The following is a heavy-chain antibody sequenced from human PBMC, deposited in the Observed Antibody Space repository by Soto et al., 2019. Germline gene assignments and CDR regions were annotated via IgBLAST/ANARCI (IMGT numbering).Heavy chain of an antibody. Sequence: EVQLVESGGGLVQPGESLRLSCAASGFTFDYYWMHWVRQAPGKGLMWVSRVHSGGTTTTYADSVKGRFTISRDNARNTVSLQMSSLRAEDTAIYYCARGDRGGFDLWGHGTMVTVSS. CDR2: VHSGGTTT. V-gene: IGHV3-74*01. J-gene: IGHJ3*01. D-gene: IGHD3-10*01. CDR3: ARGDRGGFDL. CDR1: GFTFDYYW.